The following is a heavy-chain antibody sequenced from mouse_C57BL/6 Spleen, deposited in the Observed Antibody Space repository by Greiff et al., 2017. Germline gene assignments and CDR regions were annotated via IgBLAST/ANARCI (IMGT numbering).Heavy chain of an antibody. Sequence: QVQLQQPGAELVKPGASVKLSCKASGYTFTSYWMHWVKQRPGQGLEWIGMIHPTSGSTTYNEKFKSKATLTVDKSSSTAYMQLSSLTSEDSAVYYGARCRGGSSSLWYFDVWGTGTTVTVSS. CDR3: ARCRGGSSSLWYFDV. CDR2: IHPTSGST. D-gene: IGHD1-1*01. V-gene: IGHV1-64*01. J-gene: IGHJ1*03. CDR1: GYTFTSYW.